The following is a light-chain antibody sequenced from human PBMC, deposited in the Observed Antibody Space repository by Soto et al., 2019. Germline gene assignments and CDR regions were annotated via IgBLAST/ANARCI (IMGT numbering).Light chain of an antibody. CDR2: GAS. CDR1: QSVGTS. Sequence: EIVLTQSPVTLSLSPGERGTLSCRASQSVGTSLAWYQQKPGQAPRLLIYGASNRATGIPDRFSGSGSGTDFTLTISKLEPEDFAVYHCQQYGDSLSITFGQGTRLENK. CDR3: QQYGDSLSIT. V-gene: IGKV3-20*01. J-gene: IGKJ5*01.